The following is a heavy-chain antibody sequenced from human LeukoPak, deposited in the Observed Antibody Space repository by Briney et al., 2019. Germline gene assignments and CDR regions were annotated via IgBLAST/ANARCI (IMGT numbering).Heavy chain of an antibody. J-gene: IGHJ4*02. CDR2: IYYSGST. Sequence: SETLSLTCTVSGASISSITYYWGWIRQPPGKGLEWIGSIYYSGSTYYTTSLKSRVTISIDTSNNQFSLKLTSVTAADTAVYYCARYHSTWGLNYWGQGTLVTVSS. D-gene: IGHD2-2*01. V-gene: IGHV4-39*01. CDR3: ARYHSTWGLNY. CDR1: GASISSITYY.